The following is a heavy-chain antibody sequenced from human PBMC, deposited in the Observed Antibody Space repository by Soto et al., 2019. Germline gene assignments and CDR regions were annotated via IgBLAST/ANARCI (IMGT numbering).Heavy chain of an antibody. D-gene: IGHD4-17*01. CDR3: AREGGDLNWFDP. CDR2: ISGSSSTI. Sequence: EVQLVESGGGLVQPGGSLRLSCAASGFTFSSYSMNWVRQAPGKGLEWVSYISGSSSTIYYAGSVKGRFTISRDTAKNSLYLQMNSLRAEDTAVYYCAREGGDLNWFDPWGQGTLVTVSS. CDR1: GFTFSSYS. V-gene: IGHV3-48*01. J-gene: IGHJ5*02.